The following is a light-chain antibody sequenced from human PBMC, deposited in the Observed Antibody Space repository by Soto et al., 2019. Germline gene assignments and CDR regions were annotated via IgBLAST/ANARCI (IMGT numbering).Light chain of an antibody. J-gene: IGKJ1*01. Sequence: DIQMTQSPSTLSASVGDRVTITCRASQSISSWLAWYQQKPWKAPKLLIYDAYSLESGVPSRLSGSGSGTEFTLTISSLQTDDFATYYCQQYNSYSPWTFGQGTKVEIK. V-gene: IGKV1-5*01. CDR3: QQYNSYSPWT. CDR1: QSISSW. CDR2: DAY.